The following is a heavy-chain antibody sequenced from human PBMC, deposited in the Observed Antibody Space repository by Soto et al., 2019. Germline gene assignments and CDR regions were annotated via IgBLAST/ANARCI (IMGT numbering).Heavy chain of an antibody. Sequence: QVQLVHSGPEVKKPGASVTVSCKASGYAFTDYFLNWVRRAPGQGLEWVGWINPNSGVANLAQKFDGRVTLTRDTSIGTVYMEMTGLTSDDTAVYFCARMPGQWELFKFDNWGQGTLVTVSS. CDR2: INPNSGVA. CDR3: ARMPGQWELFKFDN. J-gene: IGHJ4*02. V-gene: IGHV1-2*02. CDR1: GYAFTDYF. D-gene: IGHD3-10*01.